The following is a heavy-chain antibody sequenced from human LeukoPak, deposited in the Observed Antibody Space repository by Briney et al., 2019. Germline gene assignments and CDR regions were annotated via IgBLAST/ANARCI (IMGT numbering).Heavy chain of an antibody. CDR3: TRVISGYVFFEY. CDR2: IRSKTDGGAT. V-gene: IGHV3-15*01. J-gene: IGHJ4*02. CDR1: GFTFSNAW. Sequence: GGSLRLSCAASGFTFSNAWMSWVRQAPGKGLEWVGRIRSKTDGGATDYAEPVKGRFTVSRDDSKNTLYLQMDSLKTEDSPVYYCTRVISGYVFFEYWGQGTVVRVS. D-gene: IGHD5-12*01.